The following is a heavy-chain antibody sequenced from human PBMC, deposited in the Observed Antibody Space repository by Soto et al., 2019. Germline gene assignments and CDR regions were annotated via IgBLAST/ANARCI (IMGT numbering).Heavy chain of an antibody. Sequence: ASVKVSCKASGYDFTAYDINWVRQASGQGLEWMGWMNPINGATGSARRFQGRVSMTRNTATGTAYLELTSLRSDDSAVYYCGRGPSPRAPAGGTPYYYAMDVWGEGTTVTVYS. D-gene: IGHD6-13*01. J-gene: IGHJ6*04. CDR2: MNPINGAT. V-gene: IGHV1-8*02. CDR1: GYDFTAYD. CDR3: GRGPSPRAPAGGTPYYYAMDV.